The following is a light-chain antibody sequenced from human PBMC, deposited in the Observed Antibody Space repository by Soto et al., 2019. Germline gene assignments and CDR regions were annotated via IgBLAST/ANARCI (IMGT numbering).Light chain of an antibody. CDR3: QQYNSYWT. J-gene: IGKJ1*01. CDR2: DGS. Sequence: DIQMTQSPSTLSASVGDSVTITCRASQSISSWLAWYQQKPGKAPKLLIYDGSSLESGVPSRFSGSGSGTEFTLTISSLQPDDFATYYCQQYNSYWTFGQGTKVEIK. V-gene: IGKV1-5*01. CDR1: QSISSW.